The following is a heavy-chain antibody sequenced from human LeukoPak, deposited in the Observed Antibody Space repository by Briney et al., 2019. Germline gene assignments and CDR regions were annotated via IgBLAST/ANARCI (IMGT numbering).Heavy chain of an antibody. J-gene: IGHJ5*02. Sequence: SGTPAPPLPVSGFSLSSGYYLSWVRPPPREGAGWVWGKDHSGITNYNSSLKSRVTISGDTSKNQFSLNLTSVTAADTAIYYCARRPRGGVPAAYNWFDPWGQGTLVSVSS. CDR2: KDHSGIT. V-gene: IGHV4-38-2*01. CDR3: ARRPRGGVPAAYNWFDP. D-gene: IGHD6-13*01. CDR1: GFSLSSGYY.